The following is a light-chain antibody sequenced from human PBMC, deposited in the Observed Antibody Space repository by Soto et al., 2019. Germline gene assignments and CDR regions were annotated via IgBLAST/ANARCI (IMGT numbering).Light chain of an antibody. J-gene: IGKJ4*01. CDR1: QDISGL. Sequence: DIQMTQSPSSVSASVGDRVTIACRASQDISGLLAWYQQKPGTAPKLLIYPSSSLQTGVQSRFSGSGSGTDFTLTISSLYPEAFATAYCQQSHSSPLTFDRVTKV. CDR2: PSS. V-gene: IGKV1-12*01. CDR3: QQSHSSPLT.